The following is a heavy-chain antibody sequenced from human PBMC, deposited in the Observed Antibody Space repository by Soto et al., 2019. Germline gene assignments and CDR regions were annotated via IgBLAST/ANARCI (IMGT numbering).Heavy chain of an antibody. J-gene: IGHJ3*02. D-gene: IGHD1-1*01. V-gene: IGHV1-46*01. CDR2: INPRGGST. CDR3: AILTGTGSEGDAFDI. Sequence: ASVKVSCKASGYTFISYYIHWLRQAPGQGLEWMGIINPRGGSTSYAQKFQGRVTMTRDTSTSTVYMELSSLRSEDTAVYYCAILTGTGSEGDAFDIWRQRTMVTVSS. CDR1: GYTFISYY.